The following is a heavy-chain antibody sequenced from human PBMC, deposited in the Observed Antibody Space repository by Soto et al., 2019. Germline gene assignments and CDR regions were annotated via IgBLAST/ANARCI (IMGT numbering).Heavy chain of an antibody. V-gene: IGHV4-30-2*01. Sequence: PSETLSLTCAVSGGSISSGGYSWSWIRQPPGKGLEWIGYIYHSGSTYYNPSLKSRVTISVDRSKNQFSLKLSSVTAADTAVYYCVKTTWSKVIGYVYFDSWGPGTLVTVSS. D-gene: IGHD2-21*01. CDR2: IYHSGST. J-gene: IGHJ4*02. CDR1: GGSISSGGYS. CDR3: VKTTWSKVIGYVYFDS.